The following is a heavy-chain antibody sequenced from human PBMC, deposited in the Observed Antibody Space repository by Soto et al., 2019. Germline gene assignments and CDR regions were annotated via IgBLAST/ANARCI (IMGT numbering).Heavy chain of an antibody. CDR3: AREGYIWGSPYAAFDI. J-gene: IGHJ3*02. D-gene: IGHD3-16*01. Sequence: EVQLVESGGGLVQPGGSLRLSCAASGFTFSSYWMHWVRQAPGKGLVWVSRINSDGSSTSYADSVKGRFTISRDNAKNPLYLQMNSLRAEDTAVYYCAREGYIWGSPYAAFDIWGQGTMVTVSS. V-gene: IGHV3-74*01. CDR1: GFTFSSYW. CDR2: INSDGSST.